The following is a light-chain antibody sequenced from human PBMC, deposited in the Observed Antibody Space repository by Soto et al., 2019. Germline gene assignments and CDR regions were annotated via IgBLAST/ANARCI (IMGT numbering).Light chain of an antibody. Sequence: EIVLTQSPGTLSLSPGERATLSCRASQSVSSRYLAWYQQKPGQAPRLLIYGASNRATGIPDRFSGSGSGTAFTLTIRGLEPADFAVYYCQQYGTSPPTYNFCPETKLEIK. J-gene: IGKJ2*01. V-gene: IGKV3-20*01. CDR3: QQYGTSPPTYN. CDR2: GAS. CDR1: QSVSSRY.